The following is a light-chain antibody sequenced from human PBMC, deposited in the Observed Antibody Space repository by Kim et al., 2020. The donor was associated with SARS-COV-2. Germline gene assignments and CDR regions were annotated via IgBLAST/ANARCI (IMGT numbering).Light chain of an antibody. CDR2: STN. V-gene: IGLV1-44*01. CDR1: RTNIGSNA. CDR3: ASWDATLNVWV. J-gene: IGLJ3*02. Sequence: GQRVTIYCSGTRTNIGSNAVNWYHQFPGTGPKLLIYSTNQRPSGVPGRFSGSKSGTSASLAISGLQSEDEADFYCASWDATLNVWVFGGGTQLTVL.